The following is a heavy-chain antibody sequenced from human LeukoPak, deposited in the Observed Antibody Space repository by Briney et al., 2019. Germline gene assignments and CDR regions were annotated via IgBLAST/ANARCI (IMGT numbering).Heavy chain of an antibody. J-gene: IGHJ4*02. V-gene: IGHV3-43*02. CDR1: GFTFDDYA. D-gene: IGHD6-13*01. CDR2: ISGDGGSI. Sequence: QAGGSLRLSSAASGFTFDDYAIYWVRQGPGQGLEWVSHISGDGGSIYYADSMKGRFTISRDNSKNSLYLQMNSLRTEDTALYYCAKEDYSSSWYAPDYWGQGTLVTVSS. CDR3: AKEDYSSSWYAPDY.